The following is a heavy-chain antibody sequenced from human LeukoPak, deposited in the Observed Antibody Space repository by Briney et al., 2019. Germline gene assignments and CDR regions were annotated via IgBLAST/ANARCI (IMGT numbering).Heavy chain of an antibody. CDR3: ARLIPEPYSSGWYIDY. V-gene: IGHV1-8*01. Sequence: ASVKVSCKASGYTFTSYDINWVRQATGQGLEWMGWMNPNSGNTGYAQKFQGRVTMTRNTSISTAYMELSSLRSEDTAVYYCARLIPEPYSSGWYIDYWGQGTLVTVSS. CDR2: MNPNSGNT. J-gene: IGHJ4*02. CDR1: GYTFTSYD. D-gene: IGHD6-19*01.